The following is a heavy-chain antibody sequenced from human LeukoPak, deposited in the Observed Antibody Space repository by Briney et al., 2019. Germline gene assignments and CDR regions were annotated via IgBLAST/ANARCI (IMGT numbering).Heavy chain of an antibody. Sequence: GGSLRLSCAASGFTVSSNYMSWVRQAPGKGLEWVSVIFSGGSPYYADSVKGRFTISRDNSKNTLYLQMNSLRAEDTAVYYCARGSDCSTTSCHWAWFDPWGQGTLVTVSS. D-gene: IGHD2-2*01. CDR1: GFTVSSNY. J-gene: IGHJ5*02. CDR3: ARGSDCSTTSCHWAWFDP. CDR2: IFSGGSP. V-gene: IGHV3-53*01.